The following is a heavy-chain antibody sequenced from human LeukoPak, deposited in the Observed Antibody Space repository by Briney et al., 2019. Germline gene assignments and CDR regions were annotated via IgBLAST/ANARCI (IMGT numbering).Heavy chain of an antibody. Sequence: PSETLSLTCTVSGGSISSYYWSWIRQPPGKGLEWIGYIYNSGTTNYNPSLKSRVTMSVDTSKNQFSLKLSSVTAADTAIYHCASRYCSGGGCFFDYWGQGTLDTVSS. CDR3: ASRYCSGGGCFFDY. CDR2: IYNSGTT. D-gene: IGHD2-15*01. V-gene: IGHV4-59*08. CDR1: GGSISSYY. J-gene: IGHJ4*02.